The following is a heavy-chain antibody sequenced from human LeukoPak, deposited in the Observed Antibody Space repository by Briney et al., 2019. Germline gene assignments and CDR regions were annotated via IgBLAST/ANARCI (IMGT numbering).Heavy chain of an antibody. D-gene: IGHD6-19*01. CDR3: ARQLYSSGWYGDNAFDI. J-gene: IGHJ3*02. CDR2: IYPGDSDT. CDR1: GYSFTSYW. Sequence: GESLKISCKGSGYSFTSYWIGWVRQMPGKGLEWMGIIYPGDSDTRYSPSFQGQVTISADKSISTAYLQWSSLKASDTAMYYCARQLYSSGWYGDNAFDIWGQGTMATVSS. V-gene: IGHV5-51*01.